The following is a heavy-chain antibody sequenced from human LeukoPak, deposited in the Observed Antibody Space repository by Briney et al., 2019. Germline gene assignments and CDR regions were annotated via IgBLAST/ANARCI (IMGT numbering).Heavy chain of an antibody. CDR1: GFTFGDYA. CDR3: TRATTLTQYYFDY. D-gene: IGHD4-17*01. CDR2: IRSKAFGGTT. J-gene: IGHJ4*02. V-gene: IGHV3-49*04. Sequence: PGRSLRLSCTASGFTFGDYAMSWGRQAPGKGLEWVGFIRSKAFGGTTEYAASVKGRFTISRDDSKSIAYLQMNSLKTEDIAVYYCTRATTLTQYYFDYWGQGTLVAVSS.